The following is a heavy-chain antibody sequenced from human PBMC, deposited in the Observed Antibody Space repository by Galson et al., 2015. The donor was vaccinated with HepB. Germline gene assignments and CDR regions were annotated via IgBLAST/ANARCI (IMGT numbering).Heavy chain of an antibody. CDR2: INAGNGNT. V-gene: IGHV1-3*01. J-gene: IGHJ6*02. CDR3: ARSSSGSYYNYYYGMDV. Sequence: SVKVSCKASGYTFTSYAMHWVRQAPGQRLEWMGWINAGNGNTKYSQKYQGRVTITRDTSASTAYMELSSLRSEDTAVYYCARSSSGSYYNYYYGMDVWGQGTTVTVSS. CDR1: GYTFTSYA. D-gene: IGHD1-26*01.